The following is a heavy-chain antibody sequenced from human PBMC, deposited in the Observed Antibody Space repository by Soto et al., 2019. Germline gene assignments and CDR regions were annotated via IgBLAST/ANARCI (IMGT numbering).Heavy chain of an antibody. J-gene: IGHJ3*02. CDR2: IYYSGST. CDR1: GGSISSGGYY. Sequence: PSETLSLTCTVSGGSISSGGYYWSWIRQHPGKGLEWIGYIYYSGSTYFNPSLKSRVTISVDTSKSTFSLKLSSVTAADTAVYYCARSHCTGGSCYSGAFDIWGQGTMVTV. V-gene: IGHV4-31*03. CDR3: ARSHCTGGSCYSGAFDI. D-gene: IGHD2-15*01.